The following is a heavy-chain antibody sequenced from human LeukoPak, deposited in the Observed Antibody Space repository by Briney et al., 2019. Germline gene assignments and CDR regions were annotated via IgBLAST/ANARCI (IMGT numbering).Heavy chain of an antibody. J-gene: IGHJ4*02. CDR2: IYYTGTT. CDR1: GDSISSYY. V-gene: IGHV4-59*08. Sequence: SETLSLTCTVSGDSISSYYWSWIRQPPGKGLEWIGYIYYTGTTNYNPSLKSRLTISVDTSKSQFSLRLSSVTAADTAVYYCARRLATGTNDYWGQGTLVTVSS. D-gene: IGHD6-13*01. CDR3: ARRLATGTNDY.